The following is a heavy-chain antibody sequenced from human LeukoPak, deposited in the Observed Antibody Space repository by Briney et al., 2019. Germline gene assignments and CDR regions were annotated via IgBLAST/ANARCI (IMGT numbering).Heavy chain of an antibody. CDR3: ATRPSYYYDNSGFPPLDS. Sequence: GGSLRLSCEASGFTFSSYWMSWVRQAPGKGLEWVANIKTDGSEKYYVDSVKGRFTISRDNAKNSLYLQMNSLRDEDTAVYYCATRPSYYYDNSGFPPLDSWGQGTLVTVSS. J-gene: IGHJ4*02. D-gene: IGHD3-22*01. CDR1: GFTFSSYW. V-gene: IGHV3-7*01. CDR2: IKTDGSEK.